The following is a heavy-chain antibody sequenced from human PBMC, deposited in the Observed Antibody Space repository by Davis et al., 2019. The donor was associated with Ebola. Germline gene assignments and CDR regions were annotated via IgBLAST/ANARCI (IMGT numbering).Heavy chain of an antibody. Sequence: GESLKISCVASGFTFSDYYMTWIRRTPGKGLEWVSYISGTGTSIHYADSVKGRFTISRDNAKNSMYLQMNSLRAEDTALYYCARRMYSSATRYYYYYGLDVWGIGTSVTVSS. J-gene: IGHJ6*04. D-gene: IGHD6-25*01. V-gene: IGHV3-11*01. CDR3: ARRMYSSATRYYYYYGLDV. CDR2: ISGTGTSI. CDR1: GFTFSDYY.